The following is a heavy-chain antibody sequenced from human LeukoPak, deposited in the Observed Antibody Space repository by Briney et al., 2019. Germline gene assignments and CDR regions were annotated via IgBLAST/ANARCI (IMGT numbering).Heavy chain of an antibody. CDR2: IYNSGNT. D-gene: IGHD3-16*01. CDR1: GASISSYY. J-gene: IGHJ4*02. Sequence: SETLSLTCTVSGASISSYYWSWIRQSPEKGLERIGYIYNSGNTNYNPSLKSRVTISGDTSKNQFSLNLNSVTAADTAVYYCARTHYEGYTEHWGQGTLVTVSS. CDR3: ARTHYEGYTEH. V-gene: IGHV4-59*12.